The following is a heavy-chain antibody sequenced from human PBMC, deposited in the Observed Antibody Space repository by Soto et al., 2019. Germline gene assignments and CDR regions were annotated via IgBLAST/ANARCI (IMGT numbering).Heavy chain of an antibody. V-gene: IGHV3-21*01. J-gene: IGHJ4*02. CDR2: ISSSSSYI. D-gene: IGHD2-15*01. Sequence: GGSLRLSCAASGFTFSSYSMNWVRQAPGKGLEWVSSISSSSSYIYYADSVKGRFTISRDNAKNSLYLQMNSLRAEDTAVYYCASSSDLLSLFDYWGQGTLVTVSS. CDR3: ASSSDLLSLFDY. CDR1: GFTFSSYS.